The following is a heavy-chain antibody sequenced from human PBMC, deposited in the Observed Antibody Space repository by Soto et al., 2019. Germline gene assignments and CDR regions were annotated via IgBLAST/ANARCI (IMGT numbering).Heavy chain of an antibody. CDR1: GYTFTSYA. J-gene: IGHJ5*02. Sequence: ASVKVSCKAFGYTFTSYAMHWVRQAPGQRLEWMGWINAGNGNTKYSQKFQGRVTITRDTSASTAYMELSSLRSEDTAVYYCARDFRVPAAIGFDPWGQGTLVTVSS. CDR2: INAGNGNT. V-gene: IGHV1-3*01. D-gene: IGHD2-2*01. CDR3: ARDFRVPAAIGFDP.